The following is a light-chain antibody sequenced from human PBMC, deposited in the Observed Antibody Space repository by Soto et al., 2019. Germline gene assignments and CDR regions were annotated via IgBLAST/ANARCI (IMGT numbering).Light chain of an antibody. CDR1: QTINSY. J-gene: IGKJ4*01. CDR2: AAS. Sequence: DIQMTQSPSSLSASVGDTVTITCRASQTINSYLNWYQKKQGKAPKLLIFAASSLQSGVPSRFDGSGSGTDFTLIITNLQPEDFATYFCQQSFSTPALTFGGGTKVELK. CDR3: QQSFSTPALT. V-gene: IGKV1-39*01.